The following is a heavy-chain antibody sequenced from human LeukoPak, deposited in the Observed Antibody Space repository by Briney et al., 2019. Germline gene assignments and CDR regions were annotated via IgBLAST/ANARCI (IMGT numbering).Heavy chain of an antibody. CDR1: GFTVSSNY. J-gene: IGHJ5*02. CDR2: IYSGGST. D-gene: IGHD3-10*01. V-gene: IGHV3-53*01. CDR3: ARDRDANWFDP. Sequence: GGSLGLSCAASGFTVSSNYMNWVRQAPGKGLEWVSVIYSGGSTYYADSVKGRFTISRDNTKNTLYLQMNSLRAEDTAVYYCARDRDANWFDPWGQGTLVTVSS.